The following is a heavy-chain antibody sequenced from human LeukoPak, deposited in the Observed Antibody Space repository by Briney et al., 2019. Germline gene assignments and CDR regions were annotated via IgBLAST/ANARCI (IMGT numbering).Heavy chain of an antibody. D-gene: IGHD3-22*01. CDR1: GGTFSSYA. CDR2: IIPIFGTA. CDR3: AKSLQEYYYDSSGLPDY. V-gene: IGHV1-69*13. J-gene: IGHJ4*02. Sequence: GASVKVSCKASGGTFSSYAISSVRQAPGQGLEWMGGIIPIFGTANYAQKFQGRVTITADESTSTAYMELSSLRSEDTAVYYCAKSLQEYYYDSSGLPDYWGQGTLVTVSS.